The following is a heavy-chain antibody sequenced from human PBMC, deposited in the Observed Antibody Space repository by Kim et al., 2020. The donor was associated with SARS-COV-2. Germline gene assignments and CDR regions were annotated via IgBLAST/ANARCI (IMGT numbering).Heavy chain of an antibody. J-gene: IGHJ5*02. CDR3: ARELMVRGVIKVWFDP. D-gene: IGHD3-10*01. V-gene: IGHV1-2*02. Sequence: KFQGRVTMTRDTSISTAYMELSRLRSDDTAVYYCARELMVRGVIKVWFDPWGQGTLVTVSS.